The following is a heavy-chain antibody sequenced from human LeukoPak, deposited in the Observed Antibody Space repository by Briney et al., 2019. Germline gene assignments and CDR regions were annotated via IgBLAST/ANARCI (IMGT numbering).Heavy chain of an antibody. Sequence: SETLSLTCTVSGGSISSYYWSWIRQPPGKGLEWIGYTYYSGSTNYNPSLKSRVTISVDTSKNQFSLKLSSVTAADTAVYYCARSRGYGDTDYWGQGTLVTVSS. V-gene: IGHV4-59*08. J-gene: IGHJ4*02. CDR3: ARSRGYGDTDY. D-gene: IGHD4-17*01. CDR2: TYYSGST. CDR1: GGSISSYY.